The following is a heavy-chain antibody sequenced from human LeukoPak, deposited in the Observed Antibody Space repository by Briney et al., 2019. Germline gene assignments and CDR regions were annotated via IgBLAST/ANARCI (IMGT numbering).Heavy chain of an antibody. V-gene: IGHV4-30-2*01. CDR2: IYPSGST. J-gene: IGHJ4*02. D-gene: IGHD3-3*01. CDR1: GGSITSGGYY. CDR3: ARAAYDFWSGYYPNFDY. Sequence: SETPSLTCTVSGGSITSGGYYWSWIRQPPGKGLEWIGYIYPSGSTYYNPSLKSRVTISVDRSKNQFSLKLSSVTAADTAVYYCARAAYDFWSGYYPNFDYWGQGTLVTVSS.